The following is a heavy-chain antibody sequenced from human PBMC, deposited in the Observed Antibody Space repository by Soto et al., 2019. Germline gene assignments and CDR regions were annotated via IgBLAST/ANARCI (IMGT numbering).Heavy chain of an antibody. CDR2: IYYSGTT. CDR1: GGSINTYY. CDR3: ARVGYYDSSGYYYFGYYFDY. D-gene: IGHD3-22*01. J-gene: IGHJ4*02. Sequence: PSETLSLTCTVSGGSINTYYWSWIRQPPGKGLEWVGYIYYSGTTYYNPSLKSRISISIDKSKNQFSLKLSSVTAADTAVYYCARVGYYDSSGYYYFGYYFDYWGQGTLVTVSS. V-gene: IGHV4-59*01.